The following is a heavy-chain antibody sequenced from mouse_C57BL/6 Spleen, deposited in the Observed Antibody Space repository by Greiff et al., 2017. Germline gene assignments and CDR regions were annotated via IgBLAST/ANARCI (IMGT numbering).Heavy chain of an antibody. CDR3: ARGRDYYGEGFAY. CDR1: GYTFTSYW. V-gene: IGHV1-50*01. CDR2: IDPSDSYT. Sequence: VQLQQPGAELVKPGASVKLSCKASGYTFTSYWMQWVKQRPGQGLEWIGEIDPSDSYTNYNQKFKGKATLTVDTSSSTAYMQLSSLTSEDSAVYYCARGRDYYGEGFAYWGQGTLVTVSA. D-gene: IGHD1-1*01. J-gene: IGHJ3*01.